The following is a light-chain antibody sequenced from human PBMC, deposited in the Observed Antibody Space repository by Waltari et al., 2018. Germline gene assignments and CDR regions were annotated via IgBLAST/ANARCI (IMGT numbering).Light chain of an antibody. CDR3: ASWDDSLSSPV. Sequence: QSVLTQPPSASATPGQRVTISCSGSSSNIGQNYVYWYQQLPGKAPESVTFRTNARPSGVPDRFSGSKSGTSGSLAISGLRSEDEADYYCASWDDSLSSPVFGGGTKLTVL. CDR2: RTN. V-gene: IGLV1-47*01. CDR1: SSNIGQNY. J-gene: IGLJ3*02.